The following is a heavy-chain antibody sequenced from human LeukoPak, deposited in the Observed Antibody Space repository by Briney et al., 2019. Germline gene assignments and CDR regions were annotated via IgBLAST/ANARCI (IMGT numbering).Heavy chain of an antibody. J-gene: IGHJ4*02. CDR3: ARDLAWGAFDY. D-gene: IGHD7-27*01. CDR1: GFTFSSYW. CDR2: ISSSGSTI. V-gene: IGHV3-48*04. Sequence: PGGSLRLSCAASGFTFSSYWMSWVRQAPGKGLEWVSYISSSGSTIYYADSVKGRFTISRDNAKNSLYLHMNSLRVEDTAVYYCARDLAWGAFDYWGQGTLVTVSS.